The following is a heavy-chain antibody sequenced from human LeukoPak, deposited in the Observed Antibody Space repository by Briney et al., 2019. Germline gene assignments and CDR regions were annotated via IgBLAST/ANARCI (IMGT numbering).Heavy chain of an antibody. J-gene: IGHJ5*02. D-gene: IGHD3-10*01. CDR3: ARHRNYYGSGSYKVWFDP. CDR1: GGSISSSSYY. CDR2: IYYSGST. Sequence: PSETLSLTCTVSGGSISSSSYYWGWTRQPPGKGLEWIGSIYYSGSTYYNPSLKSRVTISVDTSKNQFSLKLSSVTAADTAVYYCARHRNYYGSGSYKVWFDPWGQGTLVTVSS. V-gene: IGHV4-39*01.